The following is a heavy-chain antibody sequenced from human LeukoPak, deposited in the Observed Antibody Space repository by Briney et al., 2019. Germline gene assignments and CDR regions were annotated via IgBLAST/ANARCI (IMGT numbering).Heavy chain of an antibody. CDR3: ARDVIVVVPAARFDY. CDR1: GYTFTGYY. J-gene: IGHJ4*02. Sequence: ASVKVSCMASGYTFTGYYMHWVRQAPGQGLEWMGWINPNSGGTNYAQKFQGRVTMTRDTSISTAYMELSRLRSDDTAVYYCARDVIVVVPAARFDYWGQGTLVTVSS. V-gene: IGHV1-2*02. CDR2: INPNSGGT. D-gene: IGHD2-2*01.